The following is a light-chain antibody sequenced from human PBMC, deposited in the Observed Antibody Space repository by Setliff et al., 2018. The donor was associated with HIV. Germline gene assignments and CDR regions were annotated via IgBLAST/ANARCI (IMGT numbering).Light chain of an antibody. Sequence: ALTQPPSASGSPGQSVTISCTGTSSDVGGYNYVSWYQQHPGKAPKLMIYEVSKRPSGVPDRFSGSKSGNPASLTVSGLQAEDEADYYCSSYAGSNNYVFGTGTKVTVL. CDR1: SSDVGGYNY. CDR3: SSYAGSNNYV. V-gene: IGLV2-8*01. CDR2: EVS. J-gene: IGLJ1*01.